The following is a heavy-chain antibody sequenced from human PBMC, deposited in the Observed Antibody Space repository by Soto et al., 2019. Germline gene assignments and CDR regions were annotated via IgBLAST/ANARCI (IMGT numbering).Heavy chain of an antibody. CDR1: GGSFSGYY. D-gene: IGHD3-9*01. J-gene: IGHJ4*02. V-gene: IGHV4-34*01. CDR2: INHSGST. CDR3: ARGWRRWRVWLDY. Sequence: QVQLQQWGAGLLKPSETLSLTCAVYGGSFSGYYWSWIRQPPGKGLEWIGEINHSGSTNYNPSLNSRVTISVDTSKNQFSLKLSSVTAADTAVYYSARGWRRWRVWLDYWGQGTLVTVSS.